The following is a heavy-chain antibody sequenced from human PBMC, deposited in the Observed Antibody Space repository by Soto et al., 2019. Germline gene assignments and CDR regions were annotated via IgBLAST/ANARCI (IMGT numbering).Heavy chain of an antibody. J-gene: IGHJ4*02. CDR3: AINQCSSGPGHDPNWGFDY. CDR1: GGSISSGDYY. CDR2: IYYSGST. D-gene: IGHD2-2*01. Sequence: SETLSLTCTVSGGSISSGDYYWSWLRQPPGKGLEWIGYIYYSGSTYYNPSLKSRVTISVDTSKNQFSLKLSSVTAADTAVYYCAINQCSSGPGHDPNWGFDYWGQGTLVTVSS. V-gene: IGHV4-30-4*08.